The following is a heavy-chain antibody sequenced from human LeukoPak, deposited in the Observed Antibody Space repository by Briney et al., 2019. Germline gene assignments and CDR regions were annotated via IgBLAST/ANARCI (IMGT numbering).Heavy chain of an antibody. CDR1: GYTFTSYG. CDR3: ATGFRMDSGYAPLTT. V-gene: IGHV1-8*03. Sequence: ASVKVSCKASGYTFTSYGINWVRQATGQGLEWMGWMNPNRGNTGFAQKFQGRVTITRNTAMTTGYMELSSLRSEATAVYYCATGFRMDSGYAPLTTWGQGTLVTVSS. CDR2: MNPNRGNT. D-gene: IGHD5-12*01. J-gene: IGHJ5*02.